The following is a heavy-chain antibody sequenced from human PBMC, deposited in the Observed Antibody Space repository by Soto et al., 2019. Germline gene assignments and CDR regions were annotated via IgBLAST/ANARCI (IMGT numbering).Heavy chain of an antibody. CDR3: TRWLKTGTPSSPRLDV. J-gene: IGHJ6*02. CDR1: GDSISNYY. D-gene: IGHD1-1*01. CDR2: FDHSGSA. V-gene: IGHV4-59*01. Sequence: NPSETLSLTCTVSGDSISNYYWSWIRQPPGKGLECIGYFDHSGSANYNPSLKSRVTILVDTSKNQLSLRLTSVTAADTAVYYCTRWLKTGTPSSPRLDVWGQGTTVTVSS.